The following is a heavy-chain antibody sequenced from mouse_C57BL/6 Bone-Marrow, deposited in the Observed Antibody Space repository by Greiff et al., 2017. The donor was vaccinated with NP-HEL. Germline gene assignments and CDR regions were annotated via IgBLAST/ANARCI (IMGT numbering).Heavy chain of an antibody. Sequence: QVQLKQPGAELVKPGASVKLSCKASGYTFTSYWMHWVKQRPGQGLEWIGMIHPNSGSTNYNEKFKSKATLTVDKSSSTAYMQLSSLTSEDSAVYYCARRNNYYGSSADYYAMDYWGQGTSVTVSS. CDR1: GYTFTSYW. D-gene: IGHD1-1*01. J-gene: IGHJ4*01. V-gene: IGHV1-64*01. CDR2: IHPNSGST. CDR3: ARRNNYYGSSADYYAMDY.